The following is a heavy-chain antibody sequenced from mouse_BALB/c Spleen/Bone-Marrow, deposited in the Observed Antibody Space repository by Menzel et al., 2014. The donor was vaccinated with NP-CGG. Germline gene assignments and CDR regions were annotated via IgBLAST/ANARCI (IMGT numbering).Heavy chain of an antibody. D-gene: IGHD2-14*01. J-gene: IGHJ2*01. CDR3: AREGGRYDFDY. CDR2: IYPGNVNT. V-gene: IGHV1S56*01. CDR1: GYTFTSYY. Sequence: VQLQQSGPELVKPGASVRISCKASGYTFTSYYIHWVKQRPGQGLVWIGWIYPGNVNTKYNEKFKGKATLTADKSSSTAYMQLSSLTSEDSAVYFCAREGGRYDFDYWGQGTTLTVSS.